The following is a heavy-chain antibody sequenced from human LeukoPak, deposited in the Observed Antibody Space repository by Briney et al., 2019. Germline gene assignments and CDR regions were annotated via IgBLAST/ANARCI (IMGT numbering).Heavy chain of an antibody. CDR3: ASTTDSSGFPPSHQNWFDP. V-gene: IGHV1-69*06. CDR1: GGTFSSYA. CDR2: IIPIFGTA. D-gene: IGHD3-22*01. J-gene: IGHJ5*02. Sequence: SVKVSCKASGGTFSSYAISWVRQAPGQGLEWMGGIIPIFGTANYAQKFQGRVTITADKSTSTAYMELSSLRSEDTAVYYCASTTDSSGFPPSHQNWFDPWGQGTLVTVSS.